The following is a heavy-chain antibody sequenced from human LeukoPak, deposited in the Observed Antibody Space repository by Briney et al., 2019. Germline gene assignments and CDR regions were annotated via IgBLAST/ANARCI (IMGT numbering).Heavy chain of an antibody. J-gene: IGHJ5*01. D-gene: IGHD4-11*01. V-gene: IGHV3-23*01. Sequence: GGSLRLSCAASGFTFSNHAMNWVRQAPGKGLEWVSVISGSGVSTNYAESVKGRFTISRDNSRNTVYVQMNSLRAEDTAVYHCAKGPMDYSNHLFDSWGQGILVTVSS. CDR3: AKGPMDYSNHLFDS. CDR2: ISGSGVST. CDR1: GFTFSNHA.